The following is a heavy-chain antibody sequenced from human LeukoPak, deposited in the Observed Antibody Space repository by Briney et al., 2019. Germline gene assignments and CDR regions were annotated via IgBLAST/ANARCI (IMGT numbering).Heavy chain of an antibody. Sequence: SETLSLTCTVSGDPITTYYWSWIRPPPGKGLEWIGYIYYTGSTNYNPSLKSRVTISVDTSKSQFSLKLSSVTAADTAVYYCAKTEGWFDPWGQGTLVTVSS. V-gene: IGHV4-59*08. J-gene: IGHJ5*02. CDR3: AKTEGWFDP. CDR1: GDPITTYY. CDR2: IYYTGST.